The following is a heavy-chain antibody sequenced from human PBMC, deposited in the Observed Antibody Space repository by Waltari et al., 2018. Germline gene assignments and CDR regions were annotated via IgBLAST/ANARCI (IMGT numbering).Heavy chain of an antibody. J-gene: IGHJ4*02. CDR3: AKGGYYYDSSEIDY. V-gene: IGHV3-23*03. CDR2: SYSGGST. D-gene: IGHD3-22*01. CDR1: GFTFSSYA. Sequence: EVQLLESGGGLVQPGGSLRLSCAASGFTFSSYAMSWVRQAPGKGLEWVSVSYSGGSTYYADSVKGRFTISRDNSKNTLYLQMNSLRAEDTAVYYCAKGGYYYDSSEIDYWGQGTLVTVSS.